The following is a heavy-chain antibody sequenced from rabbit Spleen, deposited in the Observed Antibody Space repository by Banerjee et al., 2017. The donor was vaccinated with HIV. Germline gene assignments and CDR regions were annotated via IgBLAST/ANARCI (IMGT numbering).Heavy chain of an antibody. CDR2: IYTSSGNT. Sequence: QSLEESGGDLVKPGASLTLTCTASGFSFSSTYHMCWVRQALGKGLEWIACIYTSSGNTYYASWAKGRFTISKTSSTTLTLQMTSLTAADTATYFCARNYVNAFDPWGPGTLVTV. CDR3: ARNYVNAFDP. D-gene: IGHD1-1*01. CDR1: GFSFSSTYH. J-gene: IGHJ2*01. V-gene: IGHV1S40*01.